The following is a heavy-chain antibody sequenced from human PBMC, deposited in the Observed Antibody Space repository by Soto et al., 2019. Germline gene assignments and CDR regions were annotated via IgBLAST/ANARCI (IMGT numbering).Heavy chain of an antibody. CDR1: GYIFTSYY. J-gene: IGHJ5*02. Sequence: QAQVVQSGAEARAPGASVKVSCKASGYIFTSYYIHWVRQAPGQGLEYLGVAYPHAATTYAAQKFQGRITVTMDRSTRTVDMELTSLTPEDTAVYYCARGRDRAYWFDPWGQGTLVTVSS. V-gene: IGHV1-46*03. CDR2: AYPHAATT. CDR3: ARGRDRAYWFDP.